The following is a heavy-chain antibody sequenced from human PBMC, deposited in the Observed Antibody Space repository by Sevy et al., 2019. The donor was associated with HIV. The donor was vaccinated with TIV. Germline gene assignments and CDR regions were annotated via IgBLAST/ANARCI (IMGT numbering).Heavy chain of an antibody. CDR3: ARDRVAATVPSSLYYYMDV. D-gene: IGHD6-13*01. CDR2: ISAYNGNT. V-gene: IGHV1-18*01. Sequence: ASVKVSCKASGYTFSSYDISWVRQAPGQGLEWMGWISAYNGNTNYTLNLQGRGTMTTDTSTSTAYMELRGLRSDDTAVYYCARDRVAATVPSSLYYYMDVWGKGTTVTVSS. J-gene: IGHJ6*03. CDR1: GYTFSSYD.